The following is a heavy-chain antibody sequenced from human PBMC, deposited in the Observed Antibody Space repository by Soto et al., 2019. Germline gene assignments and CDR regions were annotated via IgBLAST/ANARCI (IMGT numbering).Heavy chain of an antibody. V-gene: IGHV3-30*18. Sequence: QVQLVESGGGVVQPGRSLRLSCAASGFTFSSYGMHWVRKAPGKGLEWVAVISYDGSNKYYADSVKGRFTISRDNSKNTLYLQMNSLRAEDTAVYYCAKDQVVVAVYYFDYWGQGTLVTVSS. CDR3: AKDQVVVAVYYFDY. D-gene: IGHD2-15*01. CDR2: ISYDGSNK. CDR1: GFTFSSYG. J-gene: IGHJ4*02.